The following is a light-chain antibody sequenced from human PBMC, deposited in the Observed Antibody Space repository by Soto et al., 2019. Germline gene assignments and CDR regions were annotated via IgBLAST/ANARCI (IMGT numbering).Light chain of an antibody. Sequence: LTQPRSVSGSPGQSVTISCTGTSSDVGDYSYVSWYQQHPGKAPTPVIYEDNERPSGVPDRFSGSIDSSSNSASLTISGLKTDDEADYYCQSYQSGNVVFGGGTKLTVL. J-gene: IGLJ2*01. CDR2: EDN. V-gene: IGLV6-57*02. CDR1: SDVGDYSY. CDR3: QSYQSGNVV.